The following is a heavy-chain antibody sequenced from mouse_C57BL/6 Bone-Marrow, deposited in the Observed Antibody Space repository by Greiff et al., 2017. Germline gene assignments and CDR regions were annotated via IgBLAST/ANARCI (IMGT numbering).Heavy chain of an antibody. CDR3: AKKRAWLAY. V-gene: IGHV1-81*01. J-gene: IGHJ3*01. Sequence: QVQLQQSGAELARPGASVKLSCKASGYTFTSYGISWVKQRTGQGLEWIGEIYPRSGNTYYNEKFKGKATLTADKSSSTAYMELRSLTSEDSAVYFCAKKRAWLAYWGQGTLVTVSA. CDR2: IYPRSGNT. CDR1: GYTFTSYG.